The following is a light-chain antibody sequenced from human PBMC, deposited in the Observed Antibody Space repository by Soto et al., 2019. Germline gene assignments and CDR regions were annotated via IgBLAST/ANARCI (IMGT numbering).Light chain of an antibody. CDR2: KAS. CDR3: QQCNSFSRT. Sequence: DIQMTQSPSALPASVGDRVTITCRASQNINRWLAWYQQKPGKAPKLLIFKASSLESGVPSRFSGSGSGTEFTLTISSLQPDDFATYYCQQCNSFSRTFGQGTKVEIK. V-gene: IGKV1-5*03. J-gene: IGKJ1*01. CDR1: QNINRW.